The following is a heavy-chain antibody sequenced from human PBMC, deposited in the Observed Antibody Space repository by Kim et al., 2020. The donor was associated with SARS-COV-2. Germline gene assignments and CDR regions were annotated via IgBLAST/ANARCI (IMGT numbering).Heavy chain of an antibody. Sequence: YAKKFQGRVTMTRDTSTSTVYMELSSLRSEDTAVYYCARGTYSSSPSYYFDYWGQGTLVTVSS. V-gene: IGHV1-46*01. J-gene: IGHJ4*02. CDR3: ARGTYSSSPSYYFDY. D-gene: IGHD6-6*01.